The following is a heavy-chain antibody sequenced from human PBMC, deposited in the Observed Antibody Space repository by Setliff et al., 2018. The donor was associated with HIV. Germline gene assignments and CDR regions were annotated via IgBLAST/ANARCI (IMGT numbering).Heavy chain of an antibody. V-gene: IGHV1-18*01. CDR3: ARGRISVEAAPLGWFDP. Sequence: ASVKVSCKASDYTFTGYGISWVRQAPGQGLEWMGWISAYNGHTRYAQKLQGRVTMTTDTSTSTAYMELRSLRSDDTAVYYCARGRISVEAAPLGWFDPWGQGTLVTVSS. D-gene: IGHD6-6*01. CDR1: DYTFTGYG. CDR2: ISAYNGHT. J-gene: IGHJ5*02.